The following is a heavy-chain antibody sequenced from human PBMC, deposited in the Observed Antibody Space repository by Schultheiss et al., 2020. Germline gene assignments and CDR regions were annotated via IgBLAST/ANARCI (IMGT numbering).Heavy chain of an antibody. CDR3: ASITISTSGLYGMDV. V-gene: IGHV4-34*01. CDR2: IYNGGST. D-gene: IGHD3-10*01. Sequence: SETLSLTCAVYGGSFSAYSWSWIRQPPGKGLEWIAYIYNGGSTDYNPSLKSRVTISVDTSKNQFSLKLSSVTAADTAVYYCASITISTSGLYGMDVWGQGTTVTVSS. CDR1: GGSFSAYS. J-gene: IGHJ6*02.